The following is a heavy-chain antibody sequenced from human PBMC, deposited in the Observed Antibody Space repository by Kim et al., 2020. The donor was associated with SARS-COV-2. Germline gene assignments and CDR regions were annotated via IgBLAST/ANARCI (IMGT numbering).Heavy chain of an antibody. CDR1: GFTFSDYY. V-gene: IGHV3-11*04. CDR2: ISSSGSTI. CDR3: AREALWFGETTFDY. D-gene: IGHD3-10*01. Sequence: GGSLRLSCAASGFTFSDYYMSWIRQAPGKGLEWASYISSSGSTIYYADSVKGRFTISRDNAKNSLYLQMNSLRAEDTAVYYCAREALWFGETTFDYWGQGTLVTVSS. J-gene: IGHJ4*02.